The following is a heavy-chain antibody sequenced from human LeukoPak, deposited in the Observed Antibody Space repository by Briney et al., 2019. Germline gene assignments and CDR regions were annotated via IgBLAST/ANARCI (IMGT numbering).Heavy chain of an antibody. V-gene: IGHV1-3*01. J-gene: IGHJ4*02. CDR2: INAGNGNT. CDR1: GYTFTSYA. CDR3: ARGMLRLGYCSSTSCFPFDY. Sequence: ASVTVSCKASGYTFTSYAMHWVRQAPGQRLEWMGWINAGNGNTKYSQKFQGRVTITRDTSASTAYMELSSLRSEDTAVYYCARGMLRLGYCSSTSCFPFDYWGQGTLVTVSS. D-gene: IGHD2-2*01.